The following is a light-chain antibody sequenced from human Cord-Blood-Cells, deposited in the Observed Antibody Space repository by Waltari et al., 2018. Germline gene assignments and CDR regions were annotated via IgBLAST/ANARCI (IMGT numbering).Light chain of an antibody. Sequence: SSELTQAPAVSVALGQTVRITCQGDRLSSYFTSWYQQKPGQAPVLVIYGKNNRPSGIPDRFSGSSSGNTASLTITGAQAEDEADYYCNSRDSSGNHYVFGTGTKVTVL. CDR1: RLSSYF. V-gene: IGLV3-19*01. CDR3: NSRDSSGNHYV. J-gene: IGLJ1*01. CDR2: GKN.